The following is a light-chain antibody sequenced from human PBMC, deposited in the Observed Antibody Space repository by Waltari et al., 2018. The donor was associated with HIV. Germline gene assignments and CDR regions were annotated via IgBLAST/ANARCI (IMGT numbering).Light chain of an antibody. V-gene: IGKV1-39*01. CDR1: QDIANY. J-gene: IGKJ1*01. Sequence: DIQMAQSPSSLSASVGDRVTITCQASQDIANYLNWYQHKPGKAPKLLIYEAPSSETGVPSRFSGSGSGTDFTLTIISLQPEDFATYYCQQSYSTWTFGQGTKVEIK. CDR2: EAP. CDR3: QQSYSTWT.